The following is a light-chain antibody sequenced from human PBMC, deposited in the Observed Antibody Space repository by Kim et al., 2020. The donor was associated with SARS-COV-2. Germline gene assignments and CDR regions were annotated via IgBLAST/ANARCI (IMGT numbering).Light chain of an antibody. CDR3: ISYTGTTTWV. J-gene: IGLJ3*02. V-gene: IGLV2-14*03. CDR2: DVS. CDR1: SSDVGAYNY. Sequence: QSALTQPASVSGSPGQSITISCTGTSSDVGAYNYVSWYQQHPGKVPKRMIYDVSKRPSGVSDRFSGSKSGNTASLTISGLQAEDEADYYCISYTGTTTWVFGGGTQLTVL.